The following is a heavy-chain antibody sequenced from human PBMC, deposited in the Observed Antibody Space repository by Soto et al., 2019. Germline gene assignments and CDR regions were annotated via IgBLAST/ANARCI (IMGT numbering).Heavy chain of an antibody. CDR2: ISAYNGNT. Sequence: ASVKVSCKASGYTFTSYGISWVRQAPGQGLEWMGWISAYNGNTNYAQKLQGRVTMTTDTSTSTAYMELRSLRSDDTAVYYCARRWGFNTRYYYYMDVWGKGTTVTVSS. D-gene: IGHD3-16*01. V-gene: IGHV1-18*01. J-gene: IGHJ6*03. CDR1: GYTFTSYG. CDR3: ARRWGFNTRYYYYMDV.